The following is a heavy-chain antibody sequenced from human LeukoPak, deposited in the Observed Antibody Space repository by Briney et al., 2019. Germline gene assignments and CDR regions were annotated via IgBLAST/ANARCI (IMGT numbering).Heavy chain of an antibody. J-gene: IGHJ4*02. D-gene: IGHD3-10*01. V-gene: IGHV1-18*01. Sequence: ASVKVSCKASGYTFTSYGISWVRQAPGQGLEWMGWISAYNGNTNYAQKFQGRVTITADESTSTAYMELSSLRSEDTAVYYCVSHVRGVTLHYWGQGTLVTVSS. CDR3: VSHVRGVTLHY. CDR1: GYTFTSYG. CDR2: ISAYNGNT.